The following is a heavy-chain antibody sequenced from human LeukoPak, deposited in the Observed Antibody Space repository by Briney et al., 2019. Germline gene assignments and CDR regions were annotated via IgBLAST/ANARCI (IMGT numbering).Heavy chain of an antibody. CDR2: ISGDGGST. D-gene: IGHD4-23*01. V-gene: IGHV3-43*02. J-gene: IGHJ4*02. CDR1: GFTFDDYA. Sequence: PGGSLRLSCAASGFTFDDYAMHWVRQAPGKGLEWVSLISGDGGSTYYADSVKGRFTISRDNSKNSLYLQMNSLRTEDTALYYCAKNYGGFYGGNSHFDYWGQGTLVTVSS. CDR3: AKNYGGFYGGNSHFDY.